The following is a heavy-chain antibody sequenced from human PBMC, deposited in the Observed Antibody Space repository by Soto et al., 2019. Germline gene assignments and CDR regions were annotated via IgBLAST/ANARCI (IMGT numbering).Heavy chain of an antibody. CDR2: INHSGST. D-gene: IGHD2-8*02. V-gene: IGHV4-34*01. CDR1: GGSISSYY. CDR3: ARDKITGLFDY. J-gene: IGHJ4*02. Sequence: PSETLSLTCTVSGGSISSYYWSWIRQPPGTGLEWIGEINHSGSTNYNPSLKSRVTISVDTSKNQFSLKLTSVTAADTAVYYCARDKITGLFDYWGQGTPVTVSS.